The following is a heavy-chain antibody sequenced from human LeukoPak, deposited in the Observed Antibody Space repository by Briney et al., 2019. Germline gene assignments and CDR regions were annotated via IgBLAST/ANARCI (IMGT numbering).Heavy chain of an antibody. CDR1: GYTFTSYG. J-gene: IGHJ3*02. D-gene: IGHD3-3*01. Sequence: ASVKLSCKASGYTFTSYGISWVRQAPGQGLEWMGWISAYNGNTNYAQKLQGRVTMTTDTSTSTAYMELRSLRSDDTAVYYCARDTLRFLEWLLSPIDAFDIWGQGTMVTVSS. CDR2: ISAYNGNT. V-gene: IGHV1-18*01. CDR3: ARDTLRFLEWLLSPIDAFDI.